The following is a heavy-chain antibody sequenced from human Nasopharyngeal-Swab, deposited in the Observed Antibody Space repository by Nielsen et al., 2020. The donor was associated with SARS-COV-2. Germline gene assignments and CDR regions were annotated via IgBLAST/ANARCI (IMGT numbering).Heavy chain of an antibody. V-gene: IGHV4-34*01. J-gene: IGHJ5*02. CDR3: ARGFVSGGSHFPVTNWFDP. D-gene: IGHD2-15*01. Sequence: WIRQPPGKGLEGIGEINHSGSTNYNPSLKRRGTISVDTSKNQFSLNLSSETAADTAVYYCARGFVSGGSHFPVTNWFDPWGQGTLVTVSS. CDR2: INHSGST.